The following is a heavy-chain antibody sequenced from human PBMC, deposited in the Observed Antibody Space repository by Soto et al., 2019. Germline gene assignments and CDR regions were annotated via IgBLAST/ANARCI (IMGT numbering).Heavy chain of an antibody. J-gene: IGHJ3*02. D-gene: IGHD3-22*01. V-gene: IGHV1-46*01. CDR3: ARDSYYYDRSGYTAFDI. CDR1: GCVFTNYY. Sequence: ASVKDSCKEAGCVFTNYYMHWVRQPPGQGLEWMGIINPSGGSTGYAQKFQGRVTMTRDTSTSTVYMELSSLRSEDTAVYYCARDSYYYDRSGYTAFDIWGQGTMVTVSS. CDR2: INPSGGST.